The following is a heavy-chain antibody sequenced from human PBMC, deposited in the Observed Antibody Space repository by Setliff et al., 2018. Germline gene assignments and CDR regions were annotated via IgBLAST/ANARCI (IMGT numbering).Heavy chain of an antibody. V-gene: IGHV1-18*01. CDR1: GYTFTNYG. CDR2: ISTYNGNT. CDR3: SRFGLYYEAVYGGGDYYYYGMDV. Sequence: ASVKVSCKASGYTFTNYGFSWVRQAPGQGLEWMGWISTYNGNTNYAQKVQGRVTMTTDTSTGTIYMELRSLRADDTAVYYCSRFGLYYEAVYGGGDYYYYGMDVWGQGTTVTVSS. J-gene: IGHJ6*02. D-gene: IGHD3-16*01.